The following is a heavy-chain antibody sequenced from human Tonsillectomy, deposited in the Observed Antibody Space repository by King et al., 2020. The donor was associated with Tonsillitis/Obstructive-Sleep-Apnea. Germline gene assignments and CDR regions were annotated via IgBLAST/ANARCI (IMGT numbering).Heavy chain of an antibody. V-gene: IGHV5-51*03. CDR1: GYSFTSYW. Sequence: VQLVESGAEVKKPGESLRISCKASGYSFTSYWIAWVRQMPGKGLEWMGIIYPGDSDTRYSPSFQGQVTISADKSISTAYVQWNSLKASDTAMYYCASPGVEMATIVSVYYGMDVWGQGTTVTVSS. J-gene: IGHJ6*02. CDR3: ASPGVEMATIVSVYYGMDV. D-gene: IGHD5-24*01. CDR2: IYPGDSDT.